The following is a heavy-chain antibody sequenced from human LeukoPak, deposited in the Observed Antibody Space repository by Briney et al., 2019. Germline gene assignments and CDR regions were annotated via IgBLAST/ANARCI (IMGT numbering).Heavy chain of an antibody. J-gene: IGHJ6*03. V-gene: IGHV3-20*04. CDR3: ARGSVQLWLRDTYYYMDV. CDR1: GFTFDDYA. D-gene: IGHD5-18*01. CDR2: INWNGRIT. Sequence: GGSLRLSCAASGFTFDDYAMNWVRQVPGRGLEWVSGINWNGRITEYADSVKDRFTISRQNTKNSLYLYVNHLGGEDTALYFCARGSVQLWLRDTYYYMDVWGKGTTVTVSS.